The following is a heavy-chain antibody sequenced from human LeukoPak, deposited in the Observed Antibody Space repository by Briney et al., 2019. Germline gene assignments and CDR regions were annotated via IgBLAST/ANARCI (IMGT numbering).Heavy chain of an antibody. CDR1: GFTFSSYA. CDR3: ARDLAGGSGSYFGY. CDR2: ISSSSSTI. V-gene: IGHV3-48*04. J-gene: IGHJ4*02. Sequence: QPGGTLRLSCAASGFTFSSYAMSWVRQAPGKGLEWVSYISSSSSTIYYADSVKGRFTISRDNAKNSLYLQMNSLRAEDTAVYYCARDLAGGSGSYFGYWGQGTLVTVSS. D-gene: IGHD3-10*01.